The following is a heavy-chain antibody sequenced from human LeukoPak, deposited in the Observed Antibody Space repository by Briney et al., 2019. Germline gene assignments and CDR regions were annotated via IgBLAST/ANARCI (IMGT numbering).Heavy chain of an antibody. J-gene: IGHJ4*02. D-gene: IGHD1-1*01. Sequence: SETLSLTCTVSGGSISSYYWSWIRQPPGKGLEWIGYIYYSGSTNYNPSLKSRVTISVDTSKNQFSLKLSSVTAADTAVYYCARTPRNAFIDCWGRGTLVTVSS. V-gene: IGHV4-59*01. CDR3: ARTPRNAFIDC. CDR1: GGSISSYY. CDR2: IYYSGST.